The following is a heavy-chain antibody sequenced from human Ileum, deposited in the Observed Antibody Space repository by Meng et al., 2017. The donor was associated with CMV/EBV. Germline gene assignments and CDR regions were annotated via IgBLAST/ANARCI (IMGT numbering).Heavy chain of an antibody. Sequence: SFYWSWVRQQPGKGLEWMGYIFATGETYYNPSLEGRLAMSVDTFKNQFSLKLTSVTAADTAVYYCARLRDEMSCGGDTCYYFDYWGRGTLVTVSS. J-gene: IGHJ4*02. CDR2: IFATGET. V-gene: IGHV4-31*02. CDR3: ARLRDEMSCGGDTCYYFDY. D-gene: IGHD2-21*02. CDR1: SFY.